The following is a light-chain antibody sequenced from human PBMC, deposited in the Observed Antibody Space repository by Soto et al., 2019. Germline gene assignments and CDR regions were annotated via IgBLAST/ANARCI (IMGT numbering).Light chain of an antibody. CDR2: AVS. J-gene: IGLJ1*01. CDR3: CSHAGNNNYV. CDR1: SRDVGGQNY. Sequence: QSALTQPPSASGSPGQSVAISGTGTSRDVGGQNYVSWYQQHPGKSPKLIIYAVSNRPSGVPDRFSGSKSGNTASLTISGLRAEDEADYYCCSHAGNNNYVFGTGTKLTVL. V-gene: IGLV2-8*01.